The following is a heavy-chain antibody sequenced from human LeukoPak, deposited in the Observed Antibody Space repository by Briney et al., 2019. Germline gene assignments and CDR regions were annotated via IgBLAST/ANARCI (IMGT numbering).Heavy chain of an antibody. J-gene: IGHJ3*02. V-gene: IGHV3-11*01. CDR3: ARDQRSSSWYRITMIVVDDDAFDI. Sequence: PGGSLRLSCAASGFTFSDYYMSWIRQAPGKGLEWVSYISSSGSTIYYADSVKGRFTISRDNAKNSLYLQMNSLRAEDTAVYYCARDQRSSSWYRITMIVVDDDAFDIWGQGTMVTVSS. D-gene: IGHD3-22*01. CDR2: ISSSGSTI. CDR1: GFTFSDYY.